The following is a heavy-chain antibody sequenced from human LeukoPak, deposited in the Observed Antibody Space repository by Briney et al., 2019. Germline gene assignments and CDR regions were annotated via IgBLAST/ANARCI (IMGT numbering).Heavy chain of an antibody. Sequence: SETLSLTCTVSGGSVSSGSYYWNWIRQPPGKGLEWIGYIYNGESTNYNPSLKSRVTISVDSSKNQFSLKLTSVTAADTAMYYCARLGEGDYWGQGTPLTVSS. D-gene: IGHD3-16*01. V-gene: IGHV4-61*01. J-gene: IGHJ4*02. CDR3: ARLGEGDY. CDR1: GGSVSSGSYY. CDR2: IYNGEST.